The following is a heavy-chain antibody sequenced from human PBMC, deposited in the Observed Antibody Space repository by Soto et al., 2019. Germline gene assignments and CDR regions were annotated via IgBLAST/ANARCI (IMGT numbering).Heavy chain of an antibody. CDR1: GGTFNGYG. J-gene: IGHJ3*01. Sequence: QVQLVQSGAVVKKPGSSVEVSCKASGGTFNGYGISWVRQAPGQGLEWMGGTVPVFDTSKYAPRFQGRVTITADKSTSTAYMDLSSVRSEDTAIYFCARGVSNSGAYYTGPSAYELWGQGTLVIVSS. D-gene: IGHD3-10*01. CDR3: ARGVSNSGAYYTGPSAYEL. V-gene: IGHV1-69*06. CDR2: TVPVFDTS.